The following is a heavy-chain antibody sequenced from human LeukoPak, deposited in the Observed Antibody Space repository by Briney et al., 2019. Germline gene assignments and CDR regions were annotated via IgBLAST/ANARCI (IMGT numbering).Heavy chain of an antibody. CDR2: MNPNSGNT. CDR1: GYTFTSYD. CDR3: ARDYGGNSGWFDP. V-gene: IGHV1-8*01. J-gene: IGHJ5*02. Sequence: GASVKVSCKASGYTFTSYDLNWVRQATGQGLEWMEWMNPNSGNTGYAQKFQGRVTMTRDTSISTAYMELNSLRSEDTAVYYCARDYGGNSGWFDPWGQGTLVTVSS. D-gene: IGHD4-23*01.